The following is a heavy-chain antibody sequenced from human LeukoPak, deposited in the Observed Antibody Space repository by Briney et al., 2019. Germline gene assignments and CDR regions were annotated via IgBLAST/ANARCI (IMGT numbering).Heavy chain of an antibody. CDR3: AKAKIGFRSSGYYAPGDY. Sequence: GGSLRLSCAASGFTFSSYAMSWVRQAPGKGLEWVSAISGSGGSTYYADSVKGRFTISRDNSKNTLYLQMNSLRAEDTAVYYCAKAKIGFRSSGYYAPGDYWGQGTLVTVSS. J-gene: IGHJ4*02. V-gene: IGHV3-23*01. CDR1: GFTFSSYA. CDR2: ISGSGGST. D-gene: IGHD3-22*01.